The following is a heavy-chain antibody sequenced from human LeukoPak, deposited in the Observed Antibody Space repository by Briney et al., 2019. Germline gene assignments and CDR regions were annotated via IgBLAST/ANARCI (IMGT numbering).Heavy chain of an antibody. CDR2: IIPIFGTA. CDR1: GGTFSSYA. D-gene: IGHD7-27*01. Sequence: SVKVSCKASGGTFSSYAISWVRQAPGQGLEWMGGIIPIFGTANYAQKFQGRVTITTDESTSTAYMELSSLRSEDTAVYYCARDLGSSNWGFSSKGYWGQGTLVTVSS. CDR3: ARDLGSSNWGFSSKGY. V-gene: IGHV1-69*05. J-gene: IGHJ4*02.